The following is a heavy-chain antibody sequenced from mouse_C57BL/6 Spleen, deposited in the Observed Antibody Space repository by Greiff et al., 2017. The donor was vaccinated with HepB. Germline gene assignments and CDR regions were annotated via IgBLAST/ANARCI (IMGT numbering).Heavy chain of an antibody. Sequence: QVQLQQPGAELVKPGASVKMSCKASGYTFTSYWITWVKQRPGQGLEWIGDIYPGSGSTNYNEKFKSKATLTVDTSSSTAYMQLSSLTSEDSAVYCCARGDYGSFPYYFDYWGQGTTLTVSS. CDR3: ARGDYGSFPYYFDY. J-gene: IGHJ2*01. D-gene: IGHD1-1*01. CDR1: GYTFTSYW. V-gene: IGHV1-55*01. CDR2: IYPGSGST.